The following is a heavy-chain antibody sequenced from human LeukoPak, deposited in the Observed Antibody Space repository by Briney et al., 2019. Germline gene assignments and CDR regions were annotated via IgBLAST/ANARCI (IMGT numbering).Heavy chain of an antibody. CDR3: ARLNDSSGYYLRPFDY. D-gene: IGHD3-22*01. J-gene: IGHJ4*02. CDR2: IYPGDSDT. Sequence: GESLKISCKGSGYSFTSYWSGWVRQMPGKGLEWMGIIYPGDSDTRYSPSFQGQVTISADKSISTAYLQWSSLKASDTAMYYCARLNDSSGYYLRPFDYWGQGTLVTVSS. CDR1: GYSFTSYW. V-gene: IGHV5-51*01.